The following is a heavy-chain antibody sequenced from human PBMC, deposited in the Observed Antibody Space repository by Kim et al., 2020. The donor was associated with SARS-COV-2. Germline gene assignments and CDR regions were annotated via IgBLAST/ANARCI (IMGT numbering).Heavy chain of an antibody. J-gene: IGHJ4*02. Sequence: GGSLRLSCAASGFTFSSYEMNWVRQAPGKGLEWAFYISSRGTTKNYADSVKGRVTISRDNAKNSVYLQMNSLRVEDTAVYYCARTGSGRGNYFDYWNQGNPITVSP. D-gene: IGHD2-15*01. V-gene: IGHV3-48*03. CDR3: ARTGSGRGNYFDY. CDR1: GFTFSSYE. CDR2: ISSRGTTK.